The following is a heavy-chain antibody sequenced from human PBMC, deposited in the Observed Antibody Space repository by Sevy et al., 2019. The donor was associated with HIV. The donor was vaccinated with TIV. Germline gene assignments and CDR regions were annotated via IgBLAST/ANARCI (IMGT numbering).Heavy chain of an antibody. CDR2: ISYDGRNK. V-gene: IGHV3-30*18. CDR1: GFTFSTYG. CDR3: AKGVMVTLPAYCGGDCYRDYYYYYGMDV. D-gene: IGHD2-21*02. J-gene: IGHJ6*02. Sequence: GGSLRLSCVVSGFTFSTYGMHWVRQAPGKGLEWVAVISYDGRNKYYAHSVKGRFTISRDNSKNTLYMQMNSLRAEDTALYYCAKGVMVTLPAYCGGDCYRDYYYYYGMDVWGQGTTVTVSS.